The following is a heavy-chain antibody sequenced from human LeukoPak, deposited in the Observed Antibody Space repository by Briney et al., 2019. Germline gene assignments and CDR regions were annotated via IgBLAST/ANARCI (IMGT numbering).Heavy chain of an antibody. J-gene: IGHJ5*02. V-gene: IGHV4-39*07. CDR3: ARGAYGDYANRQYNWFDP. CDR1: GASISSTGYY. CDR2: ISYSGST. Sequence: SETLSLTCTVSGASISSTGYYWGWIRQPPGKGLEWIGSISYSGSTYYNPSLKSRVTISIDTSKNQFSLKLSSVTAADTAVYYCARGAYGDYANRQYNWFDPWGQGTLVIVSS. D-gene: IGHD4-17*01.